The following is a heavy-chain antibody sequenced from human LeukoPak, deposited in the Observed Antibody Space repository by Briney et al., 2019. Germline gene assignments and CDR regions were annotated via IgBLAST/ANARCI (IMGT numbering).Heavy chain of an antibody. CDR3: ARDTSGSYYYYYYYMDV. D-gene: IGHD1-26*01. Sequence: ASVKVSCKASGYTFTGYYMHWVRQAPGQGLEWMGWINPNSGGTNYAQKFQGRVTMTRDTSISTAYMELSRLRSDDTAVYYCARDTSGSYYYYYYYMDVWGKGTTVTISS. CDR1: GYTFTGYY. V-gene: IGHV1-2*02. J-gene: IGHJ6*03. CDR2: INPNSGGT.